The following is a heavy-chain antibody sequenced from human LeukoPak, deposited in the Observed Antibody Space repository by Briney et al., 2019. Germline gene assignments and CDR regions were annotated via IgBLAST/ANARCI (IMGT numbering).Heavy chain of an antibody. CDR3: AKAQTLMTLGH. D-gene: IGHD2-8*01. J-gene: IGHJ4*01. CDR2: INHSGST. Sequence: SETLSLTCAVYGGSFSGYYWSWIRQPPGKGLEWIGEINHSGSTNYNPSLKSRVTISVDTSKNQFSLKLSSVTAADTAVYYCAKAQTLMTLGHWGQGTLGTVSS. CDR1: GGSFSGYY. V-gene: IGHV4-34*01.